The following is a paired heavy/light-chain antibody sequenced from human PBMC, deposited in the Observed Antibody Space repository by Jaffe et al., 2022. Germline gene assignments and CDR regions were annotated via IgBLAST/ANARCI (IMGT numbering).Light chain of an antibody. J-gene: IGKJ2*01. CDR2: AAS. CDR3: QQSYSLPRT. CDR1: QFISNN. Sequence: DIQMTQSPSSLSASVGDRVTITCRASQFISNNLNWYQQKPGKAPKLLIYAASSLQSGVPSRFSGSGSGTDFTLTISSLQREDFTTYYCQQSYSLPRTFGQGTKLEIK. V-gene: IGKV1-39*01.
Heavy chain of an antibody. D-gene: IGHD2-21*01. V-gene: IGHV4-39*01. CDR2: IYYSGST. CDR1: GGSIYSSDYY. CDR3: VRRIVVIVSTPTDI. Sequence: QLQLQESGPGLVKPSETLSLTCTVSGGSIYSSDYYWGWIRQPPGKGLEWIGSIYYSGSTYYNPSLKSRVTISQDTSKNQFSLKLSSVTAADTAVYYCVRRIVVIVSTPTDIWGQGTLVTVSS. J-gene: IGHJ4*02.